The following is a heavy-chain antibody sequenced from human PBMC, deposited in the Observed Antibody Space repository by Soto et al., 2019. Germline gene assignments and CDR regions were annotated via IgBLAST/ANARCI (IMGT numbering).Heavy chain of an antibody. V-gene: IGHV3-30*18. J-gene: IGHJ4*02. CDR3: AKDKGVFNWATSYFDY. CDR2: TSYDGNNE. D-gene: IGHD1-1*01. Sequence: QVQLVESGGGVVQPGRSLRLSCAASGFTFSNYAMHWVRQAPGKGLEWVALTSYDGNNEYYTDSVKGRFTISRDNSKNTLFLQMNSPRPEDTAVYYCAKDKGVFNWATSYFDYWCQGALVTVSS. CDR1: GFTFSNYA.